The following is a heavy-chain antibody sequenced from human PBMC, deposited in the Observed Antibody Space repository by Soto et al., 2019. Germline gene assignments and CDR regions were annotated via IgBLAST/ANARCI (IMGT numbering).Heavy chain of an antibody. J-gene: IGHJ3*02. Sequence: EVQLVESGGGLVQPGGSLRLSCAASGFTFSSYSVNWVRQAPGKGLEWVSYITSSSSTISYADSVKGRFTISRDNAKNSLYLQMNSLRDEDTAVYYFARDQDYAFDIWGQGTMVTVSS. CDR2: ITSSSSTI. V-gene: IGHV3-48*02. CDR1: GFTFSSYS. CDR3: ARDQDYAFDI.